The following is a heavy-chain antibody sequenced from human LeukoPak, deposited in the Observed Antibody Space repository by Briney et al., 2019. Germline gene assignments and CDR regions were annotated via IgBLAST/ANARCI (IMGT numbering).Heavy chain of an antibody. CDR2: IYHSGST. D-gene: IGHD1-26*01. V-gene: IGHV4-59*12. CDR1: GGSISSYY. CDR3: ARVLRGDYFDY. Sequence: SETLSLTCTVSGGSISSYYWSWIRQPPGKGLEWIGYIYHSGSTYYNPSLKSRVTISVDRSKNQFSLKLSSVTAADTAVYYCARVLRGDYFDYWGQGTLVTVSS. J-gene: IGHJ4*02.